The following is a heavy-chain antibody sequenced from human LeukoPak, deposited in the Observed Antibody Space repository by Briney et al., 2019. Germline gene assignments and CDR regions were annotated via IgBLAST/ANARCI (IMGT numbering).Heavy chain of an antibody. D-gene: IGHD2-2*01. CDR1: GYSFIGYQ. J-gene: IGHJ3*02. CDR3: ARVDPAASYAFDI. CDR2: INPNSGGT. V-gene: IGHV1-2*02. Sequence: GASVKVSCTASGYSFIGYQMHWVRQAPGQGLEWMGWINPNSGGTIYAQKFQGRVTMARDTSISTAYMELSRLRSDDTAVYYCARVDPAASYAFDIWGQGTMVTVSS.